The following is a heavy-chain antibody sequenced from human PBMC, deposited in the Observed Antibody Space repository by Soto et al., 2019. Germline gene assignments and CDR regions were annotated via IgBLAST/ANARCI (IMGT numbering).Heavy chain of an antibody. J-gene: IGHJ5*02. D-gene: IGHD6-19*01. CDR1: GFTFSTYA. CDR3: AKDSPRTVAGNHNWFEH. CDR2: IRGSGVST. Sequence: XGSLRLSILAAGFTFSTYAMSWVRQAPGKGLEWVSAIRGSGVSTYYADSVKGRFTVSRDNSKDTLYLQMNSLRVEDTAVYYCAKDSPRTVAGNHNWFEHWGQGNLFTVSS. V-gene: IGHV3-23*01.